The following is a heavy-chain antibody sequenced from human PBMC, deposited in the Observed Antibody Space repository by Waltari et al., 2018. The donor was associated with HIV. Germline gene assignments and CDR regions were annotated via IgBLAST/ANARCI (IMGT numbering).Heavy chain of an antibody. J-gene: IGHJ3*01. Sequence: QLVQSGGEVKQTGESLKISCKGSGFTFTNYWIAWVRQMPGKGLEWMGMIWPGDSDTKYSPSFQGHVTISADRSTSTAYLQWSSLRASDTAMYYCASPKGGWLFAFDVWGQGTKVIVSS. CDR1: GFTFTNYW. CDR2: IWPGDSDT. D-gene: IGHD6-19*01. CDR3: ASPKGGWLFAFDV. V-gene: IGHV5-51*01.